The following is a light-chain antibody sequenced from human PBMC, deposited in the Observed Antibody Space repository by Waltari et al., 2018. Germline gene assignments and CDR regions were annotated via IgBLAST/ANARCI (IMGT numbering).Light chain of an antibody. V-gene: IGLV2-23*01. CDR3: CSYAGSYTWV. CDR1: SGDVGYYHL. J-gene: IGLJ3*02. Sequence: QSALTQPASVSGSAGQPITISCTGTSGDVGYYHLVSWYQQHPGKAPKVMIYADNRRPSGVSARSSGSKSGNTASLTISGVQADDEADYSACSYAGSYTWVFGGGTMLTVL. CDR2: ADN.